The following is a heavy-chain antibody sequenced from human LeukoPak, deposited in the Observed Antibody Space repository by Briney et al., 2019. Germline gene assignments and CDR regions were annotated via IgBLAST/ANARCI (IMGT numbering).Heavy chain of an antibody. D-gene: IGHD2-21*02. J-gene: IGHJ4*02. V-gene: IGHV3-43*02. Sequence: GGSLRLSCAASGFTFDDYAMHWVRQAPGKGLEWVSLISGDGGSTYYADSVKGRFTISRDNSKNSLYLQMNSLRTEDTALYYRAKDIPAYCGGDCYSDYWGQGTLVTVSS. CDR3: AKDIPAYCGGDCYSDY. CDR1: GFTFDDYA. CDR2: ISGDGGST.